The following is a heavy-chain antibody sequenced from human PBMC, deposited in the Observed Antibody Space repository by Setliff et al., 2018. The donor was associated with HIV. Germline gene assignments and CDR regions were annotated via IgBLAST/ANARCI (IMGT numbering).Heavy chain of an antibody. CDR3: ARPYYYDSSGSLRYFDY. CDR1: GFTFSRYS. Sequence: GGSLRLSCAASGFTFSRYSMNWVRQAPGKGLEWVSTITGTGNYIYYVDSVKGRFTISRDNAKNSLYLQMNSLRAEDTAVYYCARPYYYDSSGSLRYFDYWGQGTLVTVSS. CDR2: ITGTGNYI. J-gene: IGHJ4*02. D-gene: IGHD3-22*01. V-gene: IGHV3-21*01.